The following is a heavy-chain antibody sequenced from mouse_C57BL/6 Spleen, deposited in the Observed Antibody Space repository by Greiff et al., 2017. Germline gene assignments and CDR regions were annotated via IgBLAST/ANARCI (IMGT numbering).Heavy chain of an antibody. D-gene: IGHD2-4*01. J-gene: IGHJ4*01. Sequence: QVQLQQSGAELARPGASVKLSCKASGYTFTSYGISWVKQRTGQGLEWIGEIYPRSGNTYYNEKFKGKATLTADKSSSTAYMELRSLTSEDSAVYFCARWIDYDGYYYAMDYWGQGTSVTGSS. CDR2: IYPRSGNT. CDR1: GYTFTSYG. CDR3: ARWIDYDGYYYAMDY. V-gene: IGHV1-81*01.